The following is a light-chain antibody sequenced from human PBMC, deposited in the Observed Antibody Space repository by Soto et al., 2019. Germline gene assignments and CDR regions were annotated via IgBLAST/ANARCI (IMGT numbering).Light chain of an antibody. J-gene: IGKJ1*01. Sequence: VLTQSPGTLSLSPGVRATLSCRASHSVTSNFLAWYQHKPGLAPRLLIYGASTRATGIPDRFSGSGSGTDFTLTISRLEPEDFAMYYCQQYGESPSAWRFSQGPKVEIK. V-gene: IGKV3-20*01. CDR2: GAS. CDR3: QQYGESPSAWR. CDR1: HSVTSNF.